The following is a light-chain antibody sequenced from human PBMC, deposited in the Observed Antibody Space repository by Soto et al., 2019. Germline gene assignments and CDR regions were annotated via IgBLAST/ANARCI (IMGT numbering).Light chain of an antibody. J-gene: IGKJ1*01. CDR3: QQYDSSPWT. Sequence: EIVLTQSPGTLSLSPGERATLSCRASQSVSRSYLAWYQQKPGQAPRLLIYGASSRATGIPDRFSGSGSGTDFTLTISRLELEDFAVYYCQQYDSSPWTFGQGTKVEIK. CDR1: QSVSRSY. CDR2: GAS. V-gene: IGKV3-20*01.